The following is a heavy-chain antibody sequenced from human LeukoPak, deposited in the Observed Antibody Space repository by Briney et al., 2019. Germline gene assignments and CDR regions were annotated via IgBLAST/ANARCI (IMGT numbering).Heavy chain of an antibody. Sequence: GRSLRLSCAASGFTFDDYAMHWVRQAPGKGLEWVSGISWNSGSIGYADSVKGRFTISRDNAKNSLYLQMNSLRAEDTALYYCAKGRSSSLLWYFDLWGRGTLVTVSS. V-gene: IGHV3-9*01. D-gene: IGHD6-6*01. CDR3: AKGRSSSLLWYFDL. CDR2: ISWNSGSI. J-gene: IGHJ2*01. CDR1: GFTFDDYA.